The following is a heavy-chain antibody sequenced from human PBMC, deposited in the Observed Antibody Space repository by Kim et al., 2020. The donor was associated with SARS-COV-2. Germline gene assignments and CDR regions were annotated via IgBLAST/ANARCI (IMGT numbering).Heavy chain of an antibody. V-gene: IGHV3-23*01. CDR2: ITNNNGKT. D-gene: IGHD3-22*01. J-gene: IGHJ4*02. Sequence: GESLKISCAASGFAISRYAMNWVRQAPGKGLQWLCAITNNNGKTYYADSVKGRFTISRDSSTNTLYLQMNSLRADDAALYYCAKDHPSSGWPTFENWSQGTLVTVSS. CDR3: AKDHPSSGWPTFEN. CDR1: GFAISRYA.